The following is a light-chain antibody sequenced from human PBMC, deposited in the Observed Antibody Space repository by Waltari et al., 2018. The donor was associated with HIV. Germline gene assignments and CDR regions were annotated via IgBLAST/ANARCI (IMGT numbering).Light chain of an antibody. Sequence: DIQLTQSPSFLSASVGDRVTITCRASQGISSYLAWYQQKPGKAPQLLIYVASIFQSGVPSRFSGSGSGTEFTLTISSLRPEDFATYYCQQLNHYPHTFGQGDQGGDQT. V-gene: IGKV1-9*01. CDR3: QQLNHYPHT. J-gene: IGKJ2*01. CDR2: VAS. CDR1: QGISSY.